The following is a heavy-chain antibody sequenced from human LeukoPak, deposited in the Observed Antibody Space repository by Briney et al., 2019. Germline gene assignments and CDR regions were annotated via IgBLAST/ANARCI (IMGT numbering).Heavy chain of an antibody. J-gene: IGHJ6*03. D-gene: IGHD4-17*01. CDR1: GGSISSYY. V-gene: IGHV4-4*07. CDR2: IYTSGGT. Sequence: PSETLSLTCTVSGGSISSYYWSWIRQPAGKGLEWIGRIYTSGGTNYNPSLKSRVTMSVDTSKNQFSLKLSSVTAADTAVYYCASLTTVTTDDYYYYYMDVWGKGTTVTVSS. CDR3: ASLTTVTTDDYYYYYMDV.